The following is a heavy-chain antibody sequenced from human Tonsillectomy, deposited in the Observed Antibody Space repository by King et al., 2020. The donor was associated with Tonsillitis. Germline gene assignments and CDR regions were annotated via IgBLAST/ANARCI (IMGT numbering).Heavy chain of an antibody. CDR3: AGWGDPYDYVWGSYRSAGTRKDY. CDR2: IYYSGST. J-gene: IGHJ4*02. Sequence: LQLQESGPGLVKPSETLSLTCTVSGGSISSSSYYWGWIRQPPGKGLEWIGSIYYSGSTYYNPSLKSRVTISVDTSKNQFSLKLSSVTAADTAVYYCAGWGDPYDYVWGSYRSAGTRKDYWGQGTLVTVSS. CDR1: GGSISSSSYY. D-gene: IGHD3-16*02. V-gene: IGHV4-39*07.